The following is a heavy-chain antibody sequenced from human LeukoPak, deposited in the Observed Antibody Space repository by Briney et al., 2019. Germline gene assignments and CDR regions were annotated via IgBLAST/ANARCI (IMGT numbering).Heavy chain of an antibody. CDR2: IYYSGST. V-gene: IGHV4-39*01. CDR1: GVSISSSNYH. D-gene: IGHD3-3*01. Sequence: SETLSPTCTVSGVSISSSNYHWGWIRQPPGKGLEWIASIYYSGSTYYSPSLKSRVTISVDTSKNQFSLKMSSVIAADTAVYYCASILAYFDYWGQGTLVTVSS. J-gene: IGHJ4*02. CDR3: ASILAYFDY.